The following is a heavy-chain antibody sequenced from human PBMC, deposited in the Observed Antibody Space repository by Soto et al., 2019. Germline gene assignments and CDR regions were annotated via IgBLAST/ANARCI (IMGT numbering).Heavy chain of an antibody. Sequence: GGSLRLSCEASGFTFSSYGMHWVRQAPGKGLEWVAVISYDGSNKYYADSVKGRFTISRDNSKNTLYLQMNSLRAEDTAVYYCAIDLDVVVPAVAYYYYGMDVWGQGTTVTVSS. CDR2: ISYDGSNK. CDR1: GFTFSSYG. J-gene: IGHJ6*02. V-gene: IGHV3-30*03. CDR3: AIDLDVVVPAVAYYYYGMDV. D-gene: IGHD2-2*01.